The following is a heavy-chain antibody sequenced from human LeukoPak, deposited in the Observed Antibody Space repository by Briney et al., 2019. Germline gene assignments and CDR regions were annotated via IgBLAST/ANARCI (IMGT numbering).Heavy chain of an antibody. CDR3: ARKGSSSCFDY. V-gene: IGHV1-46*01. J-gene: IGHJ4*02. D-gene: IGHD6-6*01. Sequence: ASVKVSCKASGYTFVSYQMHWVRQAPGQGLEWMGIINPTGGSTSHAQKFQGRVAMTRDTSTSTVYMELSSLRSEDTAVYYCARKGSSSCFDYWGQGTLVTVSS. CDR1: GYTFVSYQ. CDR2: INPTGGST.